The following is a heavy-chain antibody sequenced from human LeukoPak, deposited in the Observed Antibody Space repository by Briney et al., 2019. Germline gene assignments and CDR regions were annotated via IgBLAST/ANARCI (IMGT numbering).Heavy chain of an antibody. D-gene: IGHD5-24*01. Sequence: SETLSLTCTVSGGSISSSSWNWLRQPPGKGLEWIGRIYSSGSTNYNPSLKGRVTISVDTSKNQFSLKLTSVTAADTAVYYCARRTVEMATIREDNWFDPWGQGTLVIVSS. CDR1: GGSISSSS. CDR2: IYSSGST. V-gene: IGHV4-4*09. CDR3: ARRTVEMATIREDNWFDP. J-gene: IGHJ5*02.